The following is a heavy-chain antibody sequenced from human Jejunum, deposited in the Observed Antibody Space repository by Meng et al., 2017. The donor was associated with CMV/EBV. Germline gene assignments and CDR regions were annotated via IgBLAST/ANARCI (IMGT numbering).Heavy chain of an antibody. CDR2: VSHGGDNT. J-gene: IGHJ4*02. D-gene: IGHD3-16*01. Sequence: CAASGFTFSAYTMSWVRQAPGKGLGWVSSVSHGGDNTYYADSVKGRFTISRDNSKNTLYLQMNSLRAGDTAVFYCAKDGLGADWHFDYWGQGTLVTVSS. V-gene: IGHV3-23*01. CDR3: AKDGLGADWHFDY. CDR1: GFTFSAYT.